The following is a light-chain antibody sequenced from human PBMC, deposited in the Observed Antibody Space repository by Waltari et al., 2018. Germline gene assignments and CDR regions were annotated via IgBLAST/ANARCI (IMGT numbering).Light chain of an antibody. CDR1: QGINTY. CDR2: TAS. J-gene: IGKJ2*01. Sequence: DIQLTQSPSFLSASVGDRVTITCRASQGINTYLAWYQQKPGKAPKVLIYTASTLHTGVPSRFGGSGYGTEFTLTISSLQPEDVAVYYCQQYYSNPYTFGQGTKLEIK. CDR3: QQYYSNPYT. V-gene: IGKV1-9*01.